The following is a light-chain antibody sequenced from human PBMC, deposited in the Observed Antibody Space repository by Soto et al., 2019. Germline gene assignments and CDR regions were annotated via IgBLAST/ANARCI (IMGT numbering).Light chain of an antibody. Sequence: DIQMTQSPSSLSASVGDRVTITCQASQDINNSLNWYQQKPGKAPKLLIYDASNLERGVPSRFSGSGSGTYFTFTISSLQPEDIATYYCQQYDNLLFTFGPGTKVDIK. J-gene: IGKJ3*01. CDR2: DAS. V-gene: IGKV1-33*01. CDR1: QDINNS. CDR3: QQYDNLLFT.